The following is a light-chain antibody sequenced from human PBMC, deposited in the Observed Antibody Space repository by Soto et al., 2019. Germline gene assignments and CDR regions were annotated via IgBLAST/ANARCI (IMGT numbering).Light chain of an antibody. CDR3: QSYDSSLSAVV. CDR1: SSNIGAGYD. Sequence: QAVVTQPPSVSGAPGQRVTISCTGSSSNIGAGYDVHWYQQLPGTAPKLLIYGNSNRPSGVPDRFSGSKSGTSASLAITELQAEDEADYYCQSYDSSLSAVVFGGGTKLTVL. CDR2: GNS. J-gene: IGLJ2*01. V-gene: IGLV1-40*01.